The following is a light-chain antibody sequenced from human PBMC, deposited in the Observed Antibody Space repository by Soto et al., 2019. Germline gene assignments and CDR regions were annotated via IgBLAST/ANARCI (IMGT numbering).Light chain of an antibody. Sequence: EIVLTQSPGTLSLSPGERATLSCRASQSVSSSYVAWYQQKPGQAPRLLIYAASSRATGIPGRFSGSGSGTDFTLTISRLEPEDFAVYYCQQYGSSPLTFGGGTKVEIK. V-gene: IGKV3-20*01. J-gene: IGKJ4*01. CDR3: QQYGSSPLT. CDR2: AAS. CDR1: QSVSSSY.